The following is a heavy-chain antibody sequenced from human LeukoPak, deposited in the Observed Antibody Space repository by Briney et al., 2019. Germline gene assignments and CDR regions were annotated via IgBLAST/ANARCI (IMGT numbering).Heavy chain of an antibody. CDR1: GFTFSSYY. D-gene: IGHD3-3*02. J-gene: IGHJ6*02. Sequence: GGSLRLSCAASGFTFSSYYMSWVRQAPGKGLEWVANIKQDGSEKYYADSVQGRFTISRDNAKNSLYLQMNSLRAEDTAVYYCARDSHFWSGSSFYYGMDVWGQGTTVTVSS. CDR3: ARDSHFWSGSSFYYGMDV. CDR2: IKQDGSEK. V-gene: IGHV3-7*01.